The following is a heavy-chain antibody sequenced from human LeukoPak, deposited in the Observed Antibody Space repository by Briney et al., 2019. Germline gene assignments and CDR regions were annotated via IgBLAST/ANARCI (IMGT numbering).Heavy chain of an antibody. D-gene: IGHD3-10*01. J-gene: IGHJ4*02. CDR2: ISSSSSYI. CDR3: ASEYGSGSYVADY. CDR1: GFTFGSYS. V-gene: IGHV3-21*01. Sequence: GGSLRLSCAASGFTFGSYSMNWVRQAPGKGLEWVSSISSSSSYIYYADSVKGRFTISRDNAKNSLYLQMNSLRAEDTAVYYCASEYGSGSYVADYWGQGTLVTVSS.